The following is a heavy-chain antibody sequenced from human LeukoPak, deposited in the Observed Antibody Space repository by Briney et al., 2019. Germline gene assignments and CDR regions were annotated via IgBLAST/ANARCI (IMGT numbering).Heavy chain of an antibody. V-gene: IGHV3-53*05. CDR3: ARNWFDP. J-gene: IGHJ5*02. CDR2: IYSGGST. Sequence: GGSLRLSCAASGFTVSSDYMSWVRQAPRKGLEWVSVIYSGGSTYYADSVKGRFTISRDKSKNTVYLQMNSLRFEDTAMYYCARNWFDPWGQGTLVTVSS. CDR1: GFTVSSDY.